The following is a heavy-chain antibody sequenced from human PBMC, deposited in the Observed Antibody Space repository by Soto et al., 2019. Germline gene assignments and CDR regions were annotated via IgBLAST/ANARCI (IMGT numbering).Heavy chain of an antibody. CDR1: GFTFSSYS. CDR3: ARDHFWSGYPNHAFDI. V-gene: IGHV3-21*01. J-gene: IGHJ3*02. D-gene: IGHD3-3*01. CDR2: ISSSSSYI. Sequence: EVQLVESGGGLVKPGGSLRLSCAASGFTFSSYSMNWVRQAPGKGLEWVSSISSSSSYIYYADSVKGRFTIPRDNAKNSLYLQMNSLRAEDTAVYYCARDHFWSGYPNHAFDIWGQGTMVTVSS.